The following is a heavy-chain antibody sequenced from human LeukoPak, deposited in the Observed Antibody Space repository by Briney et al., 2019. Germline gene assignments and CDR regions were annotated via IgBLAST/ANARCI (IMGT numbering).Heavy chain of an antibody. CDR3: SRGRQGGYNFPVIHF. CDR2: FYGGGNT. J-gene: IGHJ4*02. CDR1: GYSIRSAYY. V-gene: IGHV4-38-2*02. D-gene: IGHD5-18*01. Sequence: PSETLSLTCTVSGYSIRSAYYWGWLRQSPGKGLERIGAFYGGGNTHNNPSLESGAKISQDTSKNQFSLILTTATAANPAVYYCSRGRQGGYNFPVIHFWGQGTLVTVFS.